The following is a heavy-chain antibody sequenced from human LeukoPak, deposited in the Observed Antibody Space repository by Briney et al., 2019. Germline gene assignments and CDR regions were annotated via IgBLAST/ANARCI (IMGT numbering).Heavy chain of an antibody. D-gene: IGHD4-23*01. CDR3: VXXXXXXXPGTVGLDS. CDR1: GYTFSSYD. J-gene: IGHJ4*02. CDR2: MNPNIGHA. Sequence: ASVKVSCKASGYTFSSYDINWVRQAAGQGLEWMGWMNPNIGHAGYTQKFQGRVTMTSDNSISTAYMEISSLRSDDAAVYYCVXXXXXXXPGTVGLDSWGQGTLVTVSS. V-gene: IGHV1-8*01.